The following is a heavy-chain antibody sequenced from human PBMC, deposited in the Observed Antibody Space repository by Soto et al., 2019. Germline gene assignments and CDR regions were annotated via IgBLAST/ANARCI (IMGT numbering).Heavy chain of an antibody. CDR3: SRDSGSTWDYNWFDP. Sequence: GGSQRLSCAASGLTFITYNMNWVRQAPGKGLEWVSSITSSSYIYYADSVEGRFTISRDNAKNSVYLQMNSLRAEDTAVYYCSRDSGSTWDYNWFDPWGQGTLVTVSS. CDR1: GLTFITYN. V-gene: IGHV3-21*01. CDR2: ITSSSYI. D-gene: IGHD6-13*01. J-gene: IGHJ5*02.